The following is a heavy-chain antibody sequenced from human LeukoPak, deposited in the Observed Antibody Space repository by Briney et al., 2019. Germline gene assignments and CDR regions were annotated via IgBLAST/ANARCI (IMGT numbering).Heavy chain of an antibody. CDR2: ISDSGST. Sequence: SETLSLTCVVSGGSLSTHHWSWIRQSPGRGLEWIGYISDSGSTNYNPSLKSRVTISVDTSKNQFSLMLSSVTAADTAVYYCARVYPGSYYYYGMDVWGQGTTVTVSS. V-gene: IGHV4-59*11. CDR1: GGSLSTHH. D-gene: IGHD3-16*02. J-gene: IGHJ6*02. CDR3: ARVYPGSYYYYGMDV.